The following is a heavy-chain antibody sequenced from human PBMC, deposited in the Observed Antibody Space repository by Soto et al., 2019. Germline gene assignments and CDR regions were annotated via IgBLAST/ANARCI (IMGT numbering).Heavy chain of an antibody. V-gene: IGHV3-48*02. J-gene: IGHJ5*02. CDR3: AREAIAVLNWFDP. D-gene: IGHD6-19*01. CDR1: GFTFSSYS. CDR2: ISSSSSTI. Sequence: EVQLVESGGGLVQPGGSLRLSCAASGFTFSSYSMNWVRQAPGKGLEWVSYISSSSSTIYYADSEKGRFTISRDNAKNSLYLQMNSLRDEDTAVYYCAREAIAVLNWFDPWGQGTLVTVSS.